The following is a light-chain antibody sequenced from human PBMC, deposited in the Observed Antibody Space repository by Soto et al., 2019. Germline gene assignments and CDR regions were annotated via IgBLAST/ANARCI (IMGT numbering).Light chain of an antibody. CDR3: QQSYTTPLT. CDR1: QSIVSS. Sequence: DIQMTQSPSSLSASVGDRVTITCRASQSIVSSLNWYQQKPGEAPKLLIYAASSLQSGVPSRFSGSGAGTDFILTISSLQPEDFATYYCQQSYTTPLTFGGGTKVEIK. CDR2: AAS. V-gene: IGKV1-39*01. J-gene: IGKJ4*01.